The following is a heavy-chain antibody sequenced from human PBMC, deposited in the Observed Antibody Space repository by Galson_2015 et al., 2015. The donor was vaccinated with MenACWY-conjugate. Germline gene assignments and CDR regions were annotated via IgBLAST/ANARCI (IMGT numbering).Heavy chain of an antibody. CDR2: IYPGDSET. D-gene: IGHD5-18*01. CDR3: ARHTHTPLVTDETYYFGLDV. V-gene: IGHV5-51*01. CDR1: GYNFYTYS. Sequence: QSGAEVKKPGESLRISCQSSGYNFYTYSIVWVRQMPGKGLEWMGIIYPGDSETTYSPSFQGQVTISVDKSSTTTYLQWTSLKASDTAMYFCARHTHTPLVTDETYYFGLDVWGQGTPVIVSS. J-gene: IGHJ6*02.